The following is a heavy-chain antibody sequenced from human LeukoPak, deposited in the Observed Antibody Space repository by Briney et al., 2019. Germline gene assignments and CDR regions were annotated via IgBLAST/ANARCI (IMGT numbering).Heavy chain of an antibody. J-gene: IGHJ4*02. D-gene: IGHD2-15*01. V-gene: IGHV3-23*01. CDR3: WKCYHPYTVVAALDF. CDR1: GFTFSDFS. Sequence: GGSLRLSCTASGFTFSDFSMSWIRQAPGRGLEWVSYISSGGDATYYVDSVKGRFTISRDNSKNTLYLQMNSLRAEATAVYYWWKCYHPYTVVAALDFLGQGTLVTVSS. CDR2: ISSGGDAT.